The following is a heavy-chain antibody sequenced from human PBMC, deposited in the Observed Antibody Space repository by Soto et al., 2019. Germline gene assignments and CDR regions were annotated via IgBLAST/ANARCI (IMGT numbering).Heavy chain of an antibody. CDR3: AGSLAVAGNFDY. CDR1: GYTLTELS. D-gene: IGHD6-19*01. Sequence: ASVKVSCKVSGYTLTELSMHWVRQAPGKGLEWMGGFDPEDGETIYAQKFQGRVTVTEDTSTDTAYMELSSLRSEDTAVYYCAGSLAVAGNFDYWGQGTPVTVSS. J-gene: IGHJ4*02. CDR2: FDPEDGET. V-gene: IGHV1-24*01.